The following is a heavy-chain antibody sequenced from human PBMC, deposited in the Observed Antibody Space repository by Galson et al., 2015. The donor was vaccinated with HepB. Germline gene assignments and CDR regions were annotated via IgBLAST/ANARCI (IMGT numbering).Heavy chain of an antibody. V-gene: IGHV4-39*01. CDR3: ARQPLGAYCFDH. CDR1: GDSITSSSYY. Sequence: TLSLTCSVSGDSITSSSYYWGWIRQAPGKGLEWIGDIFYMGNTYYKPSLKSRVTISADTSKNQLSLNLRSVTAADTAVYYCARQPLGAYCFDHWGQGTLVTVSS. D-gene: IGHD3-3*01. CDR2: IFYMGNT. J-gene: IGHJ4*02.